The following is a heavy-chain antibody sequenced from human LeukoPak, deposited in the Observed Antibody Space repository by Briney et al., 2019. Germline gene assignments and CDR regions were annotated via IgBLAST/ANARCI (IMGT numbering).Heavy chain of an antibody. Sequence: GGSLRLSCAASGFTFSYYGMHWVRQAPGTGLEWVAFKQNDGSTTFYADSVKGRFTISRDNSKNTLFLQMNSLRTDDTAVYYCGREQSAYYVHAFDPWGQGTLVTVSS. J-gene: IGHJ5*02. D-gene: IGHD3-3*01. V-gene: IGHV3-30*02. CDR1: GFTFSYYG. CDR2: KQNDGSTT. CDR3: GREQSAYYVHAFDP.